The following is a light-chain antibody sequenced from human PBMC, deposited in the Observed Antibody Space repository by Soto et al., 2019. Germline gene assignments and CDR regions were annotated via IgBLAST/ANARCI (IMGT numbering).Light chain of an antibody. CDR3: QQSLSTLPIT. CDR2: DAS. J-gene: IGKJ3*01. V-gene: IGKV1-39*01. CDR1: QSIVTY. Sequence: DIQMTQSPSSLSASVGDRVTITCRASQSIVTYLNWYQQKPGKAPNLLIYDASSLHSGVPSRLSGSGSGTHFTLTISSLQPEDFATYYCQQSLSTLPITLGPGTKVDIK.